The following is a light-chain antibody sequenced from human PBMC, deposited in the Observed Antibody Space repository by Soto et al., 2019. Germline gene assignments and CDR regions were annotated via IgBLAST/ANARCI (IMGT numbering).Light chain of an antibody. CDR1: QSISSW. CDR2: GAS. V-gene: IGKV1-5*01. Sequence: DIQMTQSPSTLSSSVGDRVTLTCRASQSISSWLAWYQQKPGKAPKLLIYGASSLESGVPARFSGSGSGTEFTLTISRLQPDDFAAYYCQQYNSYSPTFGQGTKVDIK. CDR3: QQYNSYSPT. J-gene: IGKJ1*01.